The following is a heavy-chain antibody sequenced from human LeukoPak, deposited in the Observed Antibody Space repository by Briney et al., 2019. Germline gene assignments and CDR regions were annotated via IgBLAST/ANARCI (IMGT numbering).Heavy chain of an antibody. CDR3: AAAGTSTYDAFDI. J-gene: IGHJ3*02. CDR1: GFTVSSNE. V-gene: IGHV3-38-3*01. D-gene: IGHD6-13*01. CDR2: ISGGST. Sequence: GGSLRLSCAASGFTVSSNEMSWVRQAPGKGLEWVSSISGGSTYYADSRKGRFTISRDNSKNTLHLQMNSLRAEDTAVYYCAAAGTSTYDAFDIWGQGTMVTVSS.